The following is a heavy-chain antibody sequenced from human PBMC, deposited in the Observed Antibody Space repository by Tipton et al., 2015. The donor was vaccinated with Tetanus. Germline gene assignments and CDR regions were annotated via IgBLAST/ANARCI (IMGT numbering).Heavy chain of an antibody. CDR1: GDSVSGYY. Sequence: LRLSCTVSGDSVSGYYWSWIRQPPGKGLEWVGHISNGNPDYSGSLKSRVTLSVDTSKNEVSLKLRSVTAADTGVYYCARGITDGYNRRLDYWGQGILVTVAS. CDR3: ARGITDGYNRRLDY. V-gene: IGHV4-4*07. CDR2: ISNGNP. J-gene: IGHJ4*02. D-gene: IGHD5-24*01.